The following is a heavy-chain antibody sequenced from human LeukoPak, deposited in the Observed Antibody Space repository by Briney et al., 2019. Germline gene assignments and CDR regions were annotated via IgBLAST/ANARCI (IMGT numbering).Heavy chain of an antibody. Sequence: SETLSLTCTVSGGSISSYYWSWIRQPPGKGLEWIGYIYYSGSTNYNPSLKSRVTISVDTSKNQFSLKLSSVTAADTAVYYCARHVISSGRDGYINDAFDIWGQGTMVTVSS. J-gene: IGHJ3*02. D-gene: IGHD5-24*01. CDR1: GGSISSYY. CDR3: ARHVISSGRDGYINDAFDI. V-gene: IGHV4-59*01. CDR2: IYYSGST.